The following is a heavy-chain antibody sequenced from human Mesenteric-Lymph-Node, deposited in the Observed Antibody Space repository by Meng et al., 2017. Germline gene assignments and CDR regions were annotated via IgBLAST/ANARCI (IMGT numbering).Heavy chain of an antibody. CDR2: INSDGGTT. V-gene: IGHV3-74*01. CDR1: GFTISRHW. D-gene: IGHD6-19*01. J-gene: IGHJ4*02. Sequence: EVQLVESGGGLVQPGGSLRLSCAASGFTISRHWMHWVRQAPGKGLVWVSRINSDGGTTNYADSVKGRFTISRDNAKNTLYLQMNSLRAEDTAVYFCTGLSGPFDYWGQGTLVTVSS. CDR3: TGLSGPFDY.